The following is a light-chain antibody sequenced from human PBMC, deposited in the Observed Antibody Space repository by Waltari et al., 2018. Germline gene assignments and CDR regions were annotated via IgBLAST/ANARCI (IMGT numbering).Light chain of an antibody. CDR2: ANT. V-gene: IGLV1-40*01. CDR3: QSFDNNLRAWV. CDR1: SPHPGAHYP. J-gene: IGLJ3*02. Sequence: QSVLTQPPSVSGAPGPRVTIPCTGGSPHPGAHYPFPWYQHIPGTPPKLLIYANTNRPSGIPDRFSASLSGVSASLAISGLQPDDEADYYCQSFDNNLRAWVFGGGTKVTVL.